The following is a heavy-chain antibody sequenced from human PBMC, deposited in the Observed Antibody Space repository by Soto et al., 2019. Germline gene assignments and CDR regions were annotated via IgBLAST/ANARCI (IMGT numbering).Heavy chain of an antibody. Sequence: PSETLSLTCTVYDASVSSGSYYWSWIRQPPGKEMEWIGYIYDSGSTSYNPSLKSRVTISVDTSKNQFSLKLSSVTAADTAVYYCAIGVGYYVSIGYYGGHYFDYWGQGTPVTVSS. D-gene: IGHD3-22*01. V-gene: IGHV4-61*01. J-gene: IGHJ4*02. CDR1: DASVSSGSYY. CDR2: IYDSGST. CDR3: AIGVGYYVSIGYYGGHYFDY.